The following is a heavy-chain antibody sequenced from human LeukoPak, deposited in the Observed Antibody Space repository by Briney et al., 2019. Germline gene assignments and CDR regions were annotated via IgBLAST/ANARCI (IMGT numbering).Heavy chain of an antibody. Sequence: PGGSLRLSCAASGFAFSSYAMHWVRQAPGKGLEWVAVISYDGSNKYYADSVKGRFTISRDNSRNTLYLQMNSLRAEDRAIYYCAKHKENYGDSCLDDYWGQGTLVTVSS. CDR2: ISYDGSNK. J-gene: IGHJ4*02. CDR3: AKHKENYGDSCLDDY. V-gene: IGHV3-30-3*02. D-gene: IGHD4-17*01. CDR1: GFAFSSYA.